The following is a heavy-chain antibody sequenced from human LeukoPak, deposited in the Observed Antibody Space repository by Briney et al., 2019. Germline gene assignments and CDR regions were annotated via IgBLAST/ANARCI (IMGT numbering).Heavy chain of an antibody. D-gene: IGHD2-15*01. J-gene: IGHJ6*03. CDR2: ISGSGGST. CDR1: GFTFSSYA. CDR3: ARDRSCTGGSCYMDV. Sequence: PGRSLRLSCAASGFTFSSYAMSWVRQAPGKGLEWVSAISGSGGSTYYADSGKGRLTISRDNSKNTLSLQMSSLRVEDTAVYYCARDRSCTGGSCYMDVWGRGTTVTVSS. V-gene: IGHV3-23*01.